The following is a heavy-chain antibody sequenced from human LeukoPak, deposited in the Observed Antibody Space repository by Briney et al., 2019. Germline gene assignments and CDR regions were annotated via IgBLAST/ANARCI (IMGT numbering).Heavy chain of an antibody. D-gene: IGHD3-10*01. J-gene: IGHJ5*02. V-gene: IGHV4-61*01. CDR3: ARDRLNMGRGFDP. Sequence: SETLSLTCTVSGGSVSSGSYYWGWIRQPPGKGLEWIGYISYTGSTNYNPSLGSRVTMSVDRSNNQFSLKLSSVTAADTAIYYCARDRLNMGRGFDPWGQGTLVTVSS. CDR1: GGSVSSGSYY. CDR2: ISYTGST.